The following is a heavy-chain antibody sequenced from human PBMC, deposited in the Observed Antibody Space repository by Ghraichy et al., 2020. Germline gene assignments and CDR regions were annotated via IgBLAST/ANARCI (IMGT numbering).Heavy chain of an antibody. J-gene: IGHJ4*02. CDR1: GYSISSGYY. D-gene: IGHD1-26*01. Sequence: SETLSLTCAVSGYSISSGYYWGWIRQPPGKGLEWIGSIYHSGSTYYNPSLKSRVTISVDTSKNQFSLKLSSVTAADTAVYYCARENPSGSYYNADFDYWGQGTLVTVSS. CDR2: IYHSGST. V-gene: IGHV4-38-2*02. CDR3: ARENPSGSYYNADFDY.